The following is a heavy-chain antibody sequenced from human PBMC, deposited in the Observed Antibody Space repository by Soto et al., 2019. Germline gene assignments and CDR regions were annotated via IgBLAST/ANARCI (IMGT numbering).Heavy chain of an antibody. D-gene: IGHD2-8*01. Sequence: QVQLQESGPGLVKTSETLSLTCTVSGGSVSSGPYHWNWVRQPPGKGLEWMGHLSYSGTANYSPSLRGRVTMATDTSKNQFSLRLTSVTAADTAVYYCMRSHGAYWGQGTLVTVSP. J-gene: IGHJ4*02. CDR1: GGSVSSGPYH. CDR2: LSYSGTA. CDR3: MRSHGAY. V-gene: IGHV4-61*01.